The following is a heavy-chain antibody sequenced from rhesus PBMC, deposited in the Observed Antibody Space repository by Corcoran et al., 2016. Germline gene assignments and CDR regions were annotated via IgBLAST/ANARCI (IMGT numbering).Heavy chain of an antibody. J-gene: IGHJ4*01. CDR3: ARGPLNFWSGYHIPD. Sequence: VKLQQWGEGMVKPSEILSPTCAVYGASTRGYYYRSWIRPPPVTGPEWIGYIYGNSANTNSNPSIKNRITMSKDTSKNQFSLKLSSVTAADTAVYYCARGPLNFWSGYHIPDWGQGVLVTVSS. D-gene: IGHD3-3*01. CDR2: IYGNSANT. CDR1: GASTRGYYY. V-gene: IGHV4-73*01.